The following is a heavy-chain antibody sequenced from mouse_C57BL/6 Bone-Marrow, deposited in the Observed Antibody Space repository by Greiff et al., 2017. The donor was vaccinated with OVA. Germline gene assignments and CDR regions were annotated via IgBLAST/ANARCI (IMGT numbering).Heavy chain of an antibody. D-gene: IGHD1-1*01. J-gene: IGHJ1*03. V-gene: IGHV2-9-1*01. CDR1: GFSLTSYA. CDR2: IWTGGGT. Sequence: QVQLKESGPGLVAPSQSLSITCTVSGFSLTSYAISWVRQPPGKGLEWLGVIWTGGGTNYNSDLKSRLSISKDNSKSQVFLKMNSLQTDDTARYYCARNRPTVVATDWYFDVWGTGTTVTVSS. CDR3: ARNRPTVVATDWYFDV.